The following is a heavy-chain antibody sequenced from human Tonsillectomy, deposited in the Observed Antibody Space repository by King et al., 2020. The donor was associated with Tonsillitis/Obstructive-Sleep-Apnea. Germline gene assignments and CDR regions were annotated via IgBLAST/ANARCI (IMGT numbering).Heavy chain of an antibody. J-gene: IGHJ4*02. Sequence: VQLQESGPGLVKPSGTLSLTCAVSGGSISSSNWWSWVRQPPGKGLEWIGEIYHSGSTNYNPSLKSRVTISVDKSKNQFSLKLSSVTAADTAVYYCARVVPNTVGGVSVLPSYYFDYWGQGTLVTVSS. CDR2: IYHSGST. CDR3: ARVVPNTVGGVSVLPSYYFDY. CDR1: GGSISSSNW. D-gene: IGHD3-16*02. V-gene: IGHV4-4*02.